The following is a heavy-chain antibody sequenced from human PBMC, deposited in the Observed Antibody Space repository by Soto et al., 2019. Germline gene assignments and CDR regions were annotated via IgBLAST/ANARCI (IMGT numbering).Heavy chain of an antibody. CDR2: IIPIFGTA. V-gene: IGHV1-69*12. CDR3: VSPVWEVRNAVWSPYTFDI. Sequence: QVQLVQSGAEVKKPGSSVKVSCKASGGTFSSYAISWVRQAPGQGLEWMGGIIPIFGTANYAQKFQGRVTITEDETTSTAYLELSILRPEDTAEYYCVSPVWEVRNAVWSPYTFDIWGQGTTGTVSS. CDR1: GGTFSSYA. D-gene: IGHD1-1*01. J-gene: IGHJ3*02.